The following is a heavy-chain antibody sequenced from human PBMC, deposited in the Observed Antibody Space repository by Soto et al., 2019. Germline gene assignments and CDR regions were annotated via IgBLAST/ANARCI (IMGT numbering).Heavy chain of an antibody. CDR2: IIPIFGTA. CDR3: ARDRGNDYSNYVDY. J-gene: IGHJ4*02. D-gene: IGHD4-4*01. V-gene: IGHV1-69*13. CDR1: GCTFSSYS. Sequence: ASVKVSCKASGCTFSSYSISWVRQAPGQGLEWMGGIIPIFGTANYAQKFQGRVTITADESTSTAYMELSSLRSEDTAVYYCARDRGNDYSNYVDYWGQGTLVTVSS.